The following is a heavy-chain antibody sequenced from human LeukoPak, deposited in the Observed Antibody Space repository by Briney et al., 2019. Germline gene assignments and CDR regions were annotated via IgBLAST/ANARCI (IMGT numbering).Heavy chain of an antibody. Sequence: GSSVKVSCKASGGTFSSYAISWVRQAPGQGLEWMGGIIPIFGTANYAQKFQGRVTITADESTSTAYMELSSLRSEDTAAYYCASQDYGDYPEYFQHWGQGTLVTVSS. D-gene: IGHD4-17*01. CDR1: GGTFSSYA. V-gene: IGHV1-69*01. CDR2: IIPIFGTA. J-gene: IGHJ1*01. CDR3: ASQDYGDYPEYFQH.